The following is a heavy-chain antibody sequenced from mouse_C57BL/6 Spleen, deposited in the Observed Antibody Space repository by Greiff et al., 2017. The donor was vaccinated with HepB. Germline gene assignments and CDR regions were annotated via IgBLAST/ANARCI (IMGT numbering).Heavy chain of an antibody. D-gene: IGHD1-1*01. Sequence: VQLQQPGAELVKPGASVKLSCKASGYTFTSYWMHWVKQRPGQGLEWIGMIHPNSGSTNYNEKFKSKATLTVDKSSSTAYMQLSSLTSEDSAVYYCARKAHGSSYYFDYWGQGTTLTVSS. J-gene: IGHJ2*01. V-gene: IGHV1-64*01. CDR3: ARKAHGSSYYFDY. CDR1: GYTFTSYW. CDR2: IHPNSGST.